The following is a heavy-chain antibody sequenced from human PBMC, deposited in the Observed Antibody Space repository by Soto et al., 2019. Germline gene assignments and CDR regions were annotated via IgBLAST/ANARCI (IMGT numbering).Heavy chain of an antibody. CDR3: ARHQRYYGDYQRLYYYYGMDV. CDR1: GGSFSGYY. J-gene: IGHJ6*02. CDR2: INHSGST. D-gene: IGHD4-17*01. Sequence: SETLSLTCAVYGGSFSGYYWSWIRQPPGKGLEWIGEINHSGSTNYNPSLKSRVTISADKSISTAYLQWSSLKASDTAMYYSARHQRYYGDYQRLYYYYGMDVWGQGTTVTV. V-gene: IGHV4-34*01.